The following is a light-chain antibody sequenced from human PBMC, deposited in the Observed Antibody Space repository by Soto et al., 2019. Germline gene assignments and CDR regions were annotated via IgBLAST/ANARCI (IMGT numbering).Light chain of an antibody. CDR1: SSDVGGYNY. Sequence: QSVLTQPPSASGSPGQSVTISCTGTSSDVGGYNYVSWYQQHPGKAPKLMIYEVSKRPSGVPDRFSGSKSGNTASLTVSGLQAEDEADYYCQAWDSSTLVVFGGGTKLTVL. V-gene: IGLV2-8*01. CDR2: EVS. J-gene: IGLJ2*01. CDR3: QAWDSSTLVV.